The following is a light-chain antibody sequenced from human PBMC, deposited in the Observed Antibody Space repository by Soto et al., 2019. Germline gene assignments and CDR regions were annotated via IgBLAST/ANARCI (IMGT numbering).Light chain of an antibody. Sequence: QAVVTQPPSASGTPGQRVTISCSGISSNVGRNHVYWYQHLPGTAPKLLIYSSNQRPSGVPGRFSGSKSGSSASLAISGLRSEDEADYFCAAWDDSLSAYVFGTGTKVTVL. CDR3: AAWDDSLSAYV. CDR1: SSNVGRNH. J-gene: IGLJ1*01. CDR2: SSN. V-gene: IGLV1-47*02.